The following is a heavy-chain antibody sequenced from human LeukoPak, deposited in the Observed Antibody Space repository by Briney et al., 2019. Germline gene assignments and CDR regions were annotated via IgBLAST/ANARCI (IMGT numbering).Heavy chain of an antibody. CDR1: GLHFSGTA. V-gene: IGHV3-23*01. CDR3: AKDGAQYSSGPECDP. Sequence: GGSLRLSCAASGLHFSGTATSWVRQAPGKGLEWVSAISHDGMNAYYADSVKGRFTISRDNSKKTVSLEMSSLTAADTGVYYCAKDGAQYSSGPECDPRGQGALVTVSP. J-gene: IGHJ5*02. D-gene: IGHD6-19*01. CDR2: ISHDGMNA.